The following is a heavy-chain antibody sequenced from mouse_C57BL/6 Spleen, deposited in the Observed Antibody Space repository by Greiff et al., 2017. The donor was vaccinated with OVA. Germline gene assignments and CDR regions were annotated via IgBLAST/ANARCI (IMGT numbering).Heavy chain of an antibody. D-gene: IGHD2-4*01. CDR3: ARVLDDYLYYFDY. Sequence: EVQLQQSGPGLVKPSQSLSLTCSVTGYSITSGYYWNWIRQFPGNKLEWLGYISYDGSNNYNPSLKNLISSTRDTSKYQVFLKLNSVTTEDTATYYCARVLDDYLYYFDYWGQGTTLTVSS. V-gene: IGHV3-6*01. CDR1: GYSITSGYY. CDR2: ISYDGSN. J-gene: IGHJ2*01.